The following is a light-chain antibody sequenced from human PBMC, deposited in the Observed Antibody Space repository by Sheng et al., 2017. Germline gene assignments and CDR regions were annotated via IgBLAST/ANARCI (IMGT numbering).Light chain of an antibody. J-gene: IGKJ5*01. V-gene: IGKV3-20*01. Sequence: EIVMTQSPGTLALSPGERATLSCRASESVDSYVTWYQQKPGQAPRLLIYGASSRATGIPDRITGSGSGTDFTLTINRVESEDFAVYYCQQYGGSPRITFGQGTRLEVK. CDR2: GAS. CDR1: ESVDSY. CDR3: QQYGGSPRIT.